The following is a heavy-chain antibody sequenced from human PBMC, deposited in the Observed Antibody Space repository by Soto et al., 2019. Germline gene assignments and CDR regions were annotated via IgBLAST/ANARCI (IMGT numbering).Heavy chain of an antibody. CDR2: ISAYNGNT. CDR3: ASDSYYDYVWGSYSPSPFFDY. V-gene: IGHV1-18*01. D-gene: IGHD3-16*01. Sequence: ASVKVSCKASGYTFNTYGISWVRQAPGQGLEWMGWISAYNGNTNYAQKLQGRVTMTTDTSTSTAYMELRSLRSDDTAVYYCASDSYYDYVWGSYSPSPFFDYWGQGTLVTVS. CDR1: GYTFNTYG. J-gene: IGHJ4*02.